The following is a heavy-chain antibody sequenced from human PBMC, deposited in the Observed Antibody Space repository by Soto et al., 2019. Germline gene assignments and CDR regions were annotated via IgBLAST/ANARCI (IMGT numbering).Heavy chain of an antibody. V-gene: IGHV3-15*01. Sequence: XVSLRLSCAASGFTFSNAWMSWVRQAPGKGLEWVGRIKSKTDGGTTDYAAPVKGRFTISRDDSKNTLYLQMNSLKTEDTAVYYCTTADITGTTNYYYGMDVWGQGTTVTVSS. CDR2: IKSKTDGGTT. CDR1: GFTFSNAW. D-gene: IGHD1-7*01. CDR3: TTADITGTTNYYYGMDV. J-gene: IGHJ6*02.